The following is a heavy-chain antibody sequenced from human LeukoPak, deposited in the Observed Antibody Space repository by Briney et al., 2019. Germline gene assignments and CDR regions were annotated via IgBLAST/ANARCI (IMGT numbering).Heavy chain of an antibody. V-gene: IGHV4-39*01. CDR1: GGSISSSNYY. D-gene: IGHD5-24*01. Sequence: SETLSLTCTVSGGSISSSNYYWGWIRQPPGKGLEWIASIHYSETTYYNPSLKSRVTISVDTSKNQFSLKLSSVTAADTAVYYCARHRDGYNLPFDYWGQGTLVTVSS. CDR3: ARHRDGYNLPFDY. J-gene: IGHJ4*02. CDR2: IHYSETT.